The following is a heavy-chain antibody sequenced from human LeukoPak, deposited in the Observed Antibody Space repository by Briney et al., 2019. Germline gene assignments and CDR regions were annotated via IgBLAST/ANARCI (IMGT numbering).Heavy chain of an antibody. V-gene: IGHV3-23*01. CDR3: AKSPGQIQFDYFDY. Sequence: GGSLRLSCAASGFTFNNYAMSWVRQAPGMGLEWVSTISGSGVTTYYADSVRGRFTISRDNSKTTLYLQLDSLRPEDMAIYYCAKSPGQIQFDYFDYWGQGTLVTVSS. CDR2: ISGSGVTT. CDR1: GFTFNNYA. J-gene: IGHJ4*02. D-gene: IGHD5-24*01.